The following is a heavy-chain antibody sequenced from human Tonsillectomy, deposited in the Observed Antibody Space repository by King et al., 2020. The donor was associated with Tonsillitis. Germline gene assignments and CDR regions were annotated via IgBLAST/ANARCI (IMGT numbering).Heavy chain of an antibody. CDR3: ARQIGYCTCPSCSFFDF. CDR2: IYPGDSDT. Sequence: VQLVESGAEVKQPGESLKISCKGSGYSFPNYWIAWVRQMPGKGLEWMGIIYPGDSDTRYSPSFQGQVIISADKYISTAYLQWSSLKASDTSIYYWARQIGYCTCPSCSFFDFWGQGTLVTVSS. J-gene: IGHJ4*02. V-gene: IGHV5-51*01. D-gene: IGHD2-2*01. CDR1: GYSFPNYW.